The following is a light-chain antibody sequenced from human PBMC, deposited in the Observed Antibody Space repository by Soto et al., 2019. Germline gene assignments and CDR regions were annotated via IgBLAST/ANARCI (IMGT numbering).Light chain of an antibody. V-gene: IGLV2-14*01. CDR3: SSYTSSSIDYV. J-gene: IGLJ1*01. CDR1: SSDVGGYNY. Sequence: QSALTQPASVSGSPGQSITISCTGTSSDVGGYNYVSWYQQHPGKAPKPMIYEVSNRPSGLSNRFSGSKSGNTASLTISGIQAEDEADYYCSSYTSSSIDYVFGTGTKLTVL. CDR2: EVS.